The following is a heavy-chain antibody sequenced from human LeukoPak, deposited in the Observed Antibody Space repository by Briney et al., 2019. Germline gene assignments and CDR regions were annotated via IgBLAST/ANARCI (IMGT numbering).Heavy chain of an antibody. Sequence: GASVKVSCKASGGTFSSYAISWVRQAPGQGLEWMGGIVPIFGTANYAQKSQGRVTITADESTSTAYMELSSLRSEDTAVYYCASDLHCSGGSCYPIGIMDVWGQGTTVTVSS. CDR1: GGTFSSYA. CDR2: IVPIFGTA. V-gene: IGHV1-69*13. CDR3: ASDLHCSGGSCYPIGIMDV. D-gene: IGHD2-15*01. J-gene: IGHJ6*02.